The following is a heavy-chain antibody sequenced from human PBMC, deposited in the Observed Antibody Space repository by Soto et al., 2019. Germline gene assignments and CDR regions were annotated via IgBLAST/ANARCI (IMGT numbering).Heavy chain of an antibody. V-gene: IGHV3-7*01. CDR2: IKQDGSEK. D-gene: IGHD4-4*01. CDR3: ARELQGPRFDY. Sequence: EVQLVESGGDLVQPGGSLRLSCAASGFTFSSYWMSWVRQAPGKGLEWVAKIKQDGSEKYYVDSVKGRLTISRDNAKNSLYVQMNSLRGEDTAVYYCARELQGPRFDYWGQGTLVTVSS. J-gene: IGHJ4*02. CDR1: GFTFSSYW.